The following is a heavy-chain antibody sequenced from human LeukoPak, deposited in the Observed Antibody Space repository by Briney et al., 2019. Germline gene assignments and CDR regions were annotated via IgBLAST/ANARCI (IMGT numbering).Heavy chain of an antibody. Sequence: SETLSLTCTVSGGSISSSSYYWSWIRQPAGKGLEWIGRIYTSGSTNYNPSLKSRVTISVDTSKNQFSLKLSSVTAADTAVYYCARREKSPYYFDYWGQGTLVTVSS. CDR3: ARREKSPYYFDY. CDR1: GGSISSSSYY. CDR2: IYTSGST. V-gene: IGHV4-61*02. J-gene: IGHJ4*02.